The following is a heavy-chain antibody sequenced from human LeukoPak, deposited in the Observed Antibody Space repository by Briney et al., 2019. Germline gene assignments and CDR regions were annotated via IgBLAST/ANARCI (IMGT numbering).Heavy chain of an antibody. CDR1: GFTFSSYS. J-gene: IGHJ3*02. V-gene: IGHV3-21*01. Sequence: KPGGSLRLSCAASGFTFSSYSMNWVRQAPGKGLEWVSSISSSSSYIYYADSVKGRFTISRDNAKNSLYLQMNSLRAEDTAVYYCAREKKMGGDAFDIWGQGTMVTVSS. CDR2: ISSSSSYI. CDR3: AREKKMGGDAFDI. D-gene: IGHD3-16*01.